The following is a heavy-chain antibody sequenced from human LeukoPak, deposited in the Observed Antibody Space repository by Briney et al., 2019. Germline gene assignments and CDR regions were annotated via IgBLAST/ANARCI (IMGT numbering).Heavy chain of an antibody. CDR3: ARDGNYDFWSGYSQYFDY. CDR1: GFTFSGYS. D-gene: IGHD3-3*01. J-gene: IGHJ4*02. Sequence: GGSLRLSCAASGFTFSGYSMNWHRQAPGKGLEWVSYISSSSSTIYYADSVKCRFTISRDNAKNSLYLQMNSLRAEDTAVYYCARDGNYDFWSGYSQYFDYWGQGTLVTVSS. CDR2: ISSSSSTI. V-gene: IGHV3-48*01.